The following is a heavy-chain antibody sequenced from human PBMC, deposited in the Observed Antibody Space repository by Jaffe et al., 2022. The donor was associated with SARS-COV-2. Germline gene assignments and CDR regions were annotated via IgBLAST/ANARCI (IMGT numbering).Heavy chain of an antibody. CDR1: GVSVQNGVYY. D-gene: IGHD1-26*01. Sequence: QVQLQESGPGLVKPSQTLSLTCTVSGVSVQNGVYYWNWIRQPAGKGLEWVGRVYYSGRTYYNPSLKSRVTMSVGTSTNSFSLKLSSVTAADTAVYYCARDKGGTSYLNYFDYWGQGILVTVSS. J-gene: IGHJ4*02. V-gene: IGHV4-61*02. CDR2: VYYSGRT. CDR3: ARDKGGTSYLNYFDY.